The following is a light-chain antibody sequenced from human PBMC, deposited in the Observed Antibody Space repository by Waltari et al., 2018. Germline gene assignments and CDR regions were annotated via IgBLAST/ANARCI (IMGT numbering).Light chain of an antibody. CDR3: QHYVRLPAT. V-gene: IGKV3-20*01. CDR1: QRVSRS. Sequence: EIVLTQSPGSLSSSPGERVTLSCRASQRVSRSLAWYQQKPGQAPRLLIFGASNRATGIPDRFSCSGSETDFSLTISRLEPEDFAVYYCQHYVRLPATFGRGTKVEIK. J-gene: IGKJ1*01. CDR2: GAS.